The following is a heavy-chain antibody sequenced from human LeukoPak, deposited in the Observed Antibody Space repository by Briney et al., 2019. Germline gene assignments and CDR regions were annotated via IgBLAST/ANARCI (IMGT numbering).Heavy chain of an antibody. CDR3: AKDYPLDY. V-gene: IGHV3-23*01. J-gene: IGHJ4*02. Sequence: GGSLRLSCAASGFTFSSYTMHWVRQAPGEGLEWVSAISGSGDSTYYADSVRGRFTISRDNSKNTLSLQMNSLRGEDTAVYYCAKDYPLDYWGQGTLVTVSS. CDR1: GFTFSSYT. CDR2: ISGSGDST.